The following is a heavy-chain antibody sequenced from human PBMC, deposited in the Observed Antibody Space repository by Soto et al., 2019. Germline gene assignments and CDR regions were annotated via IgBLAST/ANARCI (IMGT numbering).Heavy chain of an antibody. Sequence: ASVKVSCRASGYTFFKYFIHWVRQAPGQGLEWIGIINPSRGSATYGPIFQGRVSLTTDMPTSTVYMELSSLRSEDTAIYYCARPLIGNTIDLWGQGTSVT. V-gene: IGHV1-46*01. J-gene: IGHJ3*01. CDR3: ARPLIGNTIDL. D-gene: IGHD1-7*01. CDR1: GYTFFKYF. CDR2: INPSRGSA.